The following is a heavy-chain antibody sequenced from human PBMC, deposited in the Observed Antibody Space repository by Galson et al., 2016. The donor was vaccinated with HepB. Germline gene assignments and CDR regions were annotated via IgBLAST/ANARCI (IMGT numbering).Heavy chain of an antibody. CDR3: ASGFTTGLDGFDI. D-gene: IGHD2/OR15-2a*01. V-gene: IGHV5-51*01. CDR2: IYPDDSDT. Sequence: QSGAEVKKPGESLKISCKGSGYNFTTYWIGWVRQLPGKGLEWMGIIYPDDSDTRYSPSFQGQAIISADKSISTAYLQWSSLKASDTAIYFCASGFTTGLDGFDIWGQGTMVTVSS. CDR1: GYNFTTYW. J-gene: IGHJ3*02.